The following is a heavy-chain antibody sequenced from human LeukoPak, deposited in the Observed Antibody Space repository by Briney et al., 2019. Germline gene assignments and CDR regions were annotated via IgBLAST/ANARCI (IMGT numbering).Heavy chain of an antibody. J-gene: IGHJ6*03. V-gene: IGHV1-2*02. CDR3: ARGATAGRFSLRPTGAYYMDL. D-gene: IGHD6-13*01. CDR1: GYTFTGYY. Sequence: ASVKVSCKASGYTFTGYYMHWVRQAPGQGLEWMGWINPNSGGTNYAQKFQGRVTMTRDTSISTAYMELSRLRFDDTAVYYCARGATAGRFSLRPTGAYYMDLWGKGTTVTVSS. CDR2: INPNSGGT.